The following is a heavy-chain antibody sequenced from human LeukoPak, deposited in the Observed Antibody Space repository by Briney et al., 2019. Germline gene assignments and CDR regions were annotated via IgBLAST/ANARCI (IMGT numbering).Heavy chain of an antibody. D-gene: IGHD3-10*01. CDR1: GGSISSYY. Sequence: SETLSLTCTVSGGSISSYYWSWIRQPPGKGLEWIGEINHSGSTNYNPSLKSRVTISVDTSKNQFSLKLSSVTAADTAVYYCARSGLIMVRGVIIRRSAFDIWGQGTMVTVSS. J-gene: IGHJ3*02. CDR3: ARSGLIMVRGVIIRRSAFDI. V-gene: IGHV4-34*01. CDR2: INHSGST.